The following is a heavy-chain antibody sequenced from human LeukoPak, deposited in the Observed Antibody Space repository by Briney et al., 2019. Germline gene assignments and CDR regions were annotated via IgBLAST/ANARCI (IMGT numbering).Heavy chain of an antibody. CDR2: ISAYNGNT. CDR1: GYTFTSYG. J-gene: IGHJ3*02. Sequence: ASVKVSCKASGYTFTSYGISWVRQAPGQGLEWMGWISAYNGNTNYAQKLQGRVTMTTDTSTSTAYMEMRSLRSDDTAVYYCARDKDDFWSGSTWAFDIWGQGTMVTVSS. V-gene: IGHV1-18*01. D-gene: IGHD3-3*01. CDR3: ARDKDDFWSGSTWAFDI.